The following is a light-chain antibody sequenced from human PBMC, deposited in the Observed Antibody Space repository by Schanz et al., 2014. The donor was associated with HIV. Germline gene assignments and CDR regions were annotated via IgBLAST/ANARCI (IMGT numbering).Light chain of an antibody. V-gene: IGLV4-60*03. J-gene: IGLJ2*01. Sequence: QLVLTQSSSASASLGSSVKLTCTLSSGHSSYIIAWHQQQPGKAPRYLMRLEGSGNYNKGSGVPDRFSGSSSGADRYLTISNLQSEDEADYYCETWDSNTLVVFGGGTKLTVL. CDR1: SGHSSYI. CDR2: LEGSGNY. CDR3: ETWDSNTLVV.